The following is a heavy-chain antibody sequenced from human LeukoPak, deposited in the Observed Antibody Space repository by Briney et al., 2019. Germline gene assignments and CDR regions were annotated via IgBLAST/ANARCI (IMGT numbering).Heavy chain of an antibody. J-gene: IGHJ5*02. D-gene: IGHD1-26*01. CDR3: AKRPSIIVGVSNWFDP. CDR1: EFSVGSNY. V-gene: IGHV3-66*01. Sequence: GGSLRLSCAASEFSVGSNYMTWVRQAPGKGLEWVSLIYSGGSTYYADSVKGRFTISRDNSKNTLYLQMNSLRAEDTAVYYCAKRPSIIVGVSNWFDPWGQGTLVTVSS. CDR2: IYSGGST.